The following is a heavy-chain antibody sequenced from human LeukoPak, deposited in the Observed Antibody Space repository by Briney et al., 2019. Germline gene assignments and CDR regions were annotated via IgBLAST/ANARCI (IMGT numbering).Heavy chain of an antibody. Sequence: SETLYLTCAVSGGSIISSSYNWGWIRQPPGKGLEWIRTIYHSGTTYYNPSLKSRVTISVDTSKNQFFLKLSSVTAADTAVYYCARLPTGYPNWFDPWGQGSLVTVSS. CDR1: GGSIISSSYN. J-gene: IGHJ5*02. D-gene: IGHD3-9*01. CDR2: IYHSGTT. V-gene: IGHV4-39*01. CDR3: ARLPTGYPNWFDP.